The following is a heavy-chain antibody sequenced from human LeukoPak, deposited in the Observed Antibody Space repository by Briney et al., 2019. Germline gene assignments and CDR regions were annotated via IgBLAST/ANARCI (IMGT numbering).Heavy chain of an antibody. D-gene: IGHD5-18*01. V-gene: IGHV3-23*01. CDR1: GFTFSSHG. CDR2: ISGSGYNT. Sequence: GGSLRLSCAASGFTFSSHGMNWVRQAPGKGLEGVSGISGSGYNTYYADSVKGRFTISRDNSKNTLYLQMNSLRAEDTAVYYCARDSGWIQFGVWGQGTTVTVSS. CDR3: ARDSGWIQFGV. J-gene: IGHJ6*02.